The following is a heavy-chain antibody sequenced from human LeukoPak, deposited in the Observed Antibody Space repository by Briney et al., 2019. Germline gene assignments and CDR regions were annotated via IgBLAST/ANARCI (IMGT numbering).Heavy chain of an antibody. CDR1: GYTFTGYY. J-gene: IGHJ4*02. D-gene: IGHD6-13*01. CDR2: INPNSGGT. CDR3: ARDAEWGYSSNGATPVDY. Sequence: ASVKVSCKASGYTFTGYYMHWARQAPGQGLEWMGWINPNSGGTNYAQKFQGRVTMTRDTSISTAYMELSRLRSDDTAVYYCARDAEWGYSSNGATPVDYWGQGTLVTVSS. V-gene: IGHV1-2*02.